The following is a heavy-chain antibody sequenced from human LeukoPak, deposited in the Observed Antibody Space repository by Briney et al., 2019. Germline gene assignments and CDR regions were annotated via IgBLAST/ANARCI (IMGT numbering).Heavy chain of an antibody. D-gene: IGHD1-26*01. CDR1: GFTFSSYW. CDR3: ARVRSGSSAGNYGMDV. CDR2: INSDGSST. V-gene: IGHV3-74*01. J-gene: IGHJ6*02. Sequence: PGGSLRLSCAASGFTFSSYWMHWVRQAPGKGLVWVSRINSDGSSTTYADSVKRRFTISRDIAKNTLYLQMKSLRAEDTAVYFCARVRSGSSAGNYGMDVWGQGTTVTVSS.